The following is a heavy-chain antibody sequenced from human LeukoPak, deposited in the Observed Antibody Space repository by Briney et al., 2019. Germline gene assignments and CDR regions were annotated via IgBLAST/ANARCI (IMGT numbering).Heavy chain of an antibody. CDR2: INHSGST. CDR1: GGSFSGYY. J-gene: IGHJ5*02. Sequence: SETLSLTCAVYGGSFSGYYWSWIRQPPGEGLEWIGEINHSGSTNYNPSLKSRVTISVDTSKNQFSLKLSSVTAADTAVYYCARGFGNNGWFDPWGQGTLVTVSS. D-gene: IGHD4-23*01. V-gene: IGHV4-34*01. CDR3: ARGFGNNGWFDP.